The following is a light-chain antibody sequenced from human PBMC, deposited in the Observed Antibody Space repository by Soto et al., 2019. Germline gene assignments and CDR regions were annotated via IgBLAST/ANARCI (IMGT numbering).Light chain of an antibody. J-gene: IGLJ1*01. CDR1: SSNIGGST. CDR3: VAWDDSLDGYV. Sequence: QPVLTQPPSASGTPGQRVTVSCSGSSSNIGGSTVIWYQQVPGAAPKLLIYSNNQRPSGVPDRFSGSKSGTSASLAISGLQSEDEADYYCVAWDDSLDGYVFGPGTKLTVL. CDR2: SNN. V-gene: IGLV1-44*01.